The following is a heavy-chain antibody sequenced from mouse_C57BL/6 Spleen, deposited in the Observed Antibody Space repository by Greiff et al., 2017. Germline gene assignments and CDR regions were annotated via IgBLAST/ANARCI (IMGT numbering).Heavy chain of an antibody. CDR1: GYTFTSHW. CDR2: INPNSGST. D-gene: IGHD3-2*01. J-gene: IGHJ2*01. CDR3: ERNRDSSGY. V-gene: IGHV1-64*01. Sequence: QVQLQQPGAELVKPGASVKLFCKAFGYTFTSHWMPRVKQRPGQGPEWIGMINPNSGSTNYNGKFKSKATLAVDKSTSAAYMQRSSLTSEDSAVYYSERNRDSSGYWGQGTTLTVSS.